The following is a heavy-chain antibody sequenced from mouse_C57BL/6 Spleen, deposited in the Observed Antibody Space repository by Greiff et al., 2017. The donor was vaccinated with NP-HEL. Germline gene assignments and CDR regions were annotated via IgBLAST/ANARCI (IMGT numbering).Heavy chain of an antibody. J-gene: IGHJ1*03. V-gene: IGHV5-4*03. CDR3: ARAPYYYGSSFHWYFDV. Sequence: EVKLVESGGGLVKPGGSLKLSCAASGFTFSSYAMSWVRQTPEKRLEWVATISDGGSYTYYPDNVKGRFTISRDNAKNNLYLQMSHLKSEDTAMYYCARAPYYYGSSFHWYFDVWGTGTTVTVSS. CDR1: GFTFSSYA. D-gene: IGHD1-1*01. CDR2: ISDGGSYT.